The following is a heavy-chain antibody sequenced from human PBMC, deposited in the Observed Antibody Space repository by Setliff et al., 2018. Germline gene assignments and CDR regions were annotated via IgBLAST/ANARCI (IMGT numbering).Heavy chain of an antibody. CDR2: IDHSGGT. V-gene: IGHV4-59*12. J-gene: IGHJ3*01. CDR3: ARDPHYDPTYSLPGHAFDF. Sequence: SETLSLTCTVSGGSLSSFYWSWIRQSPGRGLDWIGYIDHSGGTSYNPSFESRVAISADASKNQFALKLTSATAADTAVYYCARDPHYDPTYSLPGHAFDFWGQGIMVTVSS. D-gene: IGHD3-22*01. CDR1: GGSLSSFY.